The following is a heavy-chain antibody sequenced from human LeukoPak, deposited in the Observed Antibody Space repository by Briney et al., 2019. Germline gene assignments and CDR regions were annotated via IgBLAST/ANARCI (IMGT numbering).Heavy chain of an antibody. CDR1: GYTFTGYY. CDR3: AREGYSTSSGPLDY. J-gene: IGHJ4*02. CDR2: ISPDSGPT. V-gene: IGHV1-2*02. D-gene: IGHD6-6*01. Sequence: GASVKVSCKASGYTFTGYYMHWVRQAPGQGLEWMGWISPDSGPTNYAQRFQGRVTMTRDTSISTAYMELSSLRSDDTAVYFCAREGYSTSSGPLDYWGQGTLVTVSS.